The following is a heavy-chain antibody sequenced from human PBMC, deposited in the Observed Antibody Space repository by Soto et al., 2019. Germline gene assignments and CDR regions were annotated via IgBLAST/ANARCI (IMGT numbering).Heavy chain of an antibody. CDR3: ARDRFLRPTSPFRPEFGRCWFDP. CDR2: INSGGST. Sequence: PSDSLSLTCCVNAGSFRGYYWRWIREPPRKGLESIGEINSGGSTNYHPSLKSRVTISVDTSKNQFSLNLRTVPAADTAVYYCARDRFLRPTSPFRPEFGRCWFDPWGQGTLVPVS. J-gene: IGHJ5*02. CDR1: AGSFRGYY. D-gene: IGHD3-10*01. V-gene: IGHV4-34*01.